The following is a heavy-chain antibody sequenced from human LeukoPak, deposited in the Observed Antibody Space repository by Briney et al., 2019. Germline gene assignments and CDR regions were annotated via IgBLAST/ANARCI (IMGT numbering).Heavy chain of an antibody. CDR2: IKSKTDGGTT. Sequence: GGSLRLSCAASGFTFSSAWMSWVRQAPGKGLEWVGRIKSKTDGGTTDYAAPVKGRFTISRDDSKNTLYLQMNSLKTEDTAVYYCTTDPGDYGFDYWGQGTLVTVSS. CDR1: GFTFSSAW. CDR3: TTDPGDYGFDY. J-gene: IGHJ4*02. D-gene: IGHD4-17*01. V-gene: IGHV3-15*01.